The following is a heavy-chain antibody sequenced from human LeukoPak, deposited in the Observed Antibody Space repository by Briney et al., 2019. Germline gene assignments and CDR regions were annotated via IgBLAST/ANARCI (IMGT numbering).Heavy chain of an antibody. D-gene: IGHD1-26*01. CDR3: ARHPQVGATQSWFAP. CDR2: IYPGDSNT. Sequence: GESLKISCKGSGYTFTNFWIAWVRQMPGKGLEWMGIIYPGDSNTRYSPSFQGQVTISADKSISTAYLQWSSLKASDTAMYYCARHPQVGATQSWFAPWGQGTLVTVSS. V-gene: IGHV5-51*01. J-gene: IGHJ5*02. CDR1: GYTFTNFW.